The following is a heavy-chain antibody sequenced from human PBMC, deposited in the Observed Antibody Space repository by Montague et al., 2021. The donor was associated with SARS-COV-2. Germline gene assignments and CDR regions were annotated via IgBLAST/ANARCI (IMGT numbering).Heavy chain of an antibody. CDR1: GGSISSYY. V-gene: IGHV4-59*01. D-gene: IGHD3-3*01. CDR3: ARAPVAYITIFGVVTSFDY. J-gene: IGHJ4*02. Sequence: SETLSLTCTVSGGSISSYYWSWIRQPPGKGLEWIGYIYYSGSTNYNPSLKSRVTISVDTSKNQFFLKLSSATAADTAVYYCARAPVAYITIFGVVTSFDYWGQGTLVTVSS. CDR2: IYYSGST.